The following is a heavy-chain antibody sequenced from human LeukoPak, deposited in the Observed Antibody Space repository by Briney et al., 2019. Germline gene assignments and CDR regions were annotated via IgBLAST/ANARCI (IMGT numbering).Heavy chain of an antibody. CDR1: GFTFDDYG. V-gene: IGHV3-20*04. CDR2: INWNGGST. D-gene: IGHD3-3*01. Sequence: PGGSLRLSCAAFGFTFDDYGMSWVRQVPGKGLEWVSGINWNGGSTGYVDSVKGRFTISRDNAKNSLYLQMNSLRAEDTALYYCARLQLGITIFGVVSPPDVWGKGTTVTVSS. J-gene: IGHJ6*04. CDR3: ARLQLGITIFGVVSPPDV.